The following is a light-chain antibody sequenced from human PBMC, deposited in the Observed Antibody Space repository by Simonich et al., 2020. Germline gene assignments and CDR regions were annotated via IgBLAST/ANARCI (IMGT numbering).Light chain of an antibody. CDR1: QCISSW. V-gene: IGKV1-12*01. Sequence: DIQMTQSPSSVSASVGDRVTITCRASQCISSWLAWYQQKPGKAPKLLIYAASSLQSGVPSRLSGSGSGTDFTLTISRLQPEDFATYYCQQANSFPLTFGGGTKVEIK. CDR2: AAS. CDR3: QQANSFPLT. J-gene: IGKJ4*01.